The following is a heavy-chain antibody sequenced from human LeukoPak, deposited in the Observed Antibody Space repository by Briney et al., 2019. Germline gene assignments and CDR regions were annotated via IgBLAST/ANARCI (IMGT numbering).Heavy chain of an antibody. J-gene: IGHJ4*02. V-gene: IGHV1-2*02. D-gene: IGHD3-22*01. CDR2: INPNSGDT. CDR1: GYTFTGYY. CDR3: AREATTRRYYYDSSGYIGY. Sequence: GASVKVSCKASGYTFTGYYMHWVRQAPGQGLEWMGWINPNSGDTNYAQKFQGRVTMTRDTSISTAYMELSRLRSDDTAVYYCAREATTRRYYYDSSGYIGYWGQGTLVTVSS.